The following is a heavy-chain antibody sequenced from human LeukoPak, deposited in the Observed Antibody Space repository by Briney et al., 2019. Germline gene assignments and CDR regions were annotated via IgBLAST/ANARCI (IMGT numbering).Heavy chain of an antibody. J-gene: IGHJ4*02. Sequence: RGSLRVSCAASGFTLSSYAMSWGRPAPGKRLGLVSAISGSGGSTYYADSVKGRFTISRDNSKNTLYLQMNSLRAEDTAVYYCAKATDYYDSSGYYHRPDYWGQGTLVTVSS. CDR2: ISGSGGST. CDR1: GFTLSSYA. D-gene: IGHD3-22*01. CDR3: AKATDYYDSSGYYHRPDY. V-gene: IGHV3-23*01.